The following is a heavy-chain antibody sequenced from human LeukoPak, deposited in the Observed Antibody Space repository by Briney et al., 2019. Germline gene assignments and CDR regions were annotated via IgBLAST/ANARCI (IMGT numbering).Heavy chain of an antibody. J-gene: IGHJ4*02. V-gene: IGHV1-2*02. CDR3: ARLGYND. Sequence: ASVKVSCKASGYTFAGYYVHWVRQAPGQGLEWMGWINPNSTTTHYAQKFQGRVTMTRDTSISTAYMELSRLRSDDTAVYYCARLGYNDWGQGTLVTVSS. CDR2: INPNSTTT. CDR1: GYTFAGYY. D-gene: IGHD5-24*01.